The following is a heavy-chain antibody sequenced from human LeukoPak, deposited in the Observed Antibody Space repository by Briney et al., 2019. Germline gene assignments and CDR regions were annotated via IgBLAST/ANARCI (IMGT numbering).Heavy chain of an antibody. CDR1: GFTFSSYG. V-gene: IGHV3-15*01. CDR2: IKSKTDGGTT. D-gene: IGHD3-10*01. J-gene: IGHJ4*02. CDR3: TTLLWFGELLIQDY. Sequence: GGSLRLSCAASGFTFSSYGMSWVRQAPGKGLEWVGRIKSKTDGGTTDYAAPVKGRFTISRDDSKNTLYLQMNSLKTEDTAVYYCTTLLWFGELLIQDYWGQGTLVTVSS.